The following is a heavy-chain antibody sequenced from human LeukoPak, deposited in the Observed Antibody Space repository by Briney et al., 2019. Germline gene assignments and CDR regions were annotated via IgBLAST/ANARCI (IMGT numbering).Heavy chain of an antibody. J-gene: IGHJ4*02. D-gene: IGHD3-16*02. CDR3: ARGVTSLYFDY. Sequence: SETLSLTCSVSGGSISSFYWGWIRQPPGKGLEWIGYIYYSGSTNYNPSLKSRVTMSVDTSKNHFSLKLTSVTAADTAVYYCARGVTSLYFDYWGQGTLVTVSS. V-gene: IGHV4-59*08. CDR2: IYYSGST. CDR1: GGSISSFY.